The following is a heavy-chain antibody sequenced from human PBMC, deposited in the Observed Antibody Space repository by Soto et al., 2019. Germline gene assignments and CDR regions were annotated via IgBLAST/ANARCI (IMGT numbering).Heavy chain of an antibody. J-gene: IGHJ6*03. V-gene: IGHV4-34*01. CDR3: ARGVGYYYMDV. CDR1: GGSFSGYY. Sequence: QVQLQQWGAGLLKPSETPSLTCAVYGGSFSGYYWSWIRQPPGKGLEWIGDINHSGSTNYNPSLKSRVTILVDTSKNQFSLKLSSVTAADTAVFYCARGVGYYYMDVWDKGTTVTVSS. CDR2: INHSGST.